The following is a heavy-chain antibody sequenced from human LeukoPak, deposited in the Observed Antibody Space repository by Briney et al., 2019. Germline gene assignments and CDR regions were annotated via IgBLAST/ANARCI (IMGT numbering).Heavy chain of an antibody. J-gene: IGHJ4*02. Sequence: GGSLRLSCAASGFTFSDYYMSWIRQAPGKGLEWVSYISSSGSTIYYADSVKGRFTISSDNSKNTLYLQMNSLRAEDTAIYYCAKDCNGGNCYIDYWGQGTLVTVAS. D-gene: IGHD2-15*01. CDR2: ISSSGSTI. CDR1: GFTFSDYY. V-gene: IGHV3-11*01. CDR3: AKDCNGGNCYIDY.